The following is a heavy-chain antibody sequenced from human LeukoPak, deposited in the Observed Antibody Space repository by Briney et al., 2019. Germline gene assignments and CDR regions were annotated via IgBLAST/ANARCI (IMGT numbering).Heavy chain of an antibody. CDR3: AVLAAAGPKDY. CDR1: GYTFTGYY. CDR2: INPNSGGT. V-gene: IGHV1-2*02. Sequence: ASVKASCKASGYTFTGYYMHWVRQAPGQGLEWMGWINPNSGGTNYAQKSQGRVTMTRDTSISTAYMELSRLRSDDTAVYYCAVLAAAGPKDYWGQGTLVTVSS. D-gene: IGHD6-13*01. J-gene: IGHJ4*02.